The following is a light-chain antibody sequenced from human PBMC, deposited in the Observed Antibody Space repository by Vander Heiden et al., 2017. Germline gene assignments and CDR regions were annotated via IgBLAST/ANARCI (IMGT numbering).Light chain of an antibody. CDR1: SSDVGSYNF. V-gene: IGLV2-11*01. Sequence: QSALTQPLPVSGSPGQSVTISCTGTSSDVGSYNFVSWYQQHPGKAPKLMIYDVSKRPSGVPDRFSGSKSGNTASLTISGLQAEDEADYYCCSHAGSYTWVFGGGTKLTVL. J-gene: IGLJ3*02. CDR3: CSHAGSYTWV. CDR2: DVS.